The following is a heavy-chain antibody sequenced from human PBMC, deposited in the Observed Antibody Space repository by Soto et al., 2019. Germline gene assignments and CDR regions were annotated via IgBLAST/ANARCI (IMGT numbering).Heavy chain of an antibody. CDR3: AMVRGDH. J-gene: IGHJ5*02. CDR1: GNTFTTYF. CDR2: INGGNGNT. V-gene: IGHV1-3*01. D-gene: IGHD3-10*01. Sequence: QVQLVQSGAEVKKPGASVKVSCKTSGNTFTTYFIHWVRQAPGQRLEWRGWINGGNGNTKYSQKFQGRVTITGDTSASTAYMELSSLRSEDTAVYYCAMVRGDHWGQGTLVTVSS.